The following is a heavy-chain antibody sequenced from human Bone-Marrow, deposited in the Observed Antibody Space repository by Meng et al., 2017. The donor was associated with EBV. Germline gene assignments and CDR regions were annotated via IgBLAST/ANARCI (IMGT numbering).Heavy chain of an antibody. Sequence: QLQLQESGPGLVKPSETLSLTCAVSGGSISSSSYYWGWIRQPPGKGLEWIGSIYYSGSTYYNPSLKSRVTISVDTSKNQFSLKVSSVTAADTAVYYCARGPASGIAVADTPNYWGQGTLVTVSS. CDR3: ARGPASGIAVADTPNY. CDR2: IYYSGST. CDR1: GGSISSSSYY. J-gene: IGHJ4*02. V-gene: IGHV4-39*07. D-gene: IGHD6-19*01.